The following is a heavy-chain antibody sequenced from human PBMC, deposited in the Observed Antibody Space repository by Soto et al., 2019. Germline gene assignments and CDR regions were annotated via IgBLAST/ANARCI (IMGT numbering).Heavy chain of an antibody. V-gene: IGHV3-48*01. CDR3: ARGWGYGYGMGV. CDR2: ISGASGTI. Sequence: EVQLVESGGGLVQPGGSLRLSCAASGFTFRNYNMNWVRQAPGKGLEWLSYISGASGTIYYADSMQGRFTISRDNAKKPLYLHVNSVRAEDTAMYYCARGWGYGYGMGVWGQWTTVTVSS. J-gene: IGHJ6*02. CDR1: GFTFRNYN. D-gene: IGHD2-15*01.